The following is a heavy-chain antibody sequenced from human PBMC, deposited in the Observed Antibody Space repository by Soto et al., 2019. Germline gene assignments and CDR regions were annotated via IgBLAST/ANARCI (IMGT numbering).Heavy chain of an antibody. CDR1: GFTVSSNY. D-gene: IGHD4-4*01. CDR3: ARDQIVSSKYGGGAFDI. J-gene: IGHJ3*02. CDR2: IYSGGST. Sequence: GGSLRLSCAASGFTVSSNYMNWVRQAPGKGLEWVSVIYSGGSTYYADSVKGRFTISRDNSKNTLYLQMNSLRAEDTAVYYCARDQIVSSKYGGGAFDIWGQGTMVTVSS. V-gene: IGHV3-66*01.